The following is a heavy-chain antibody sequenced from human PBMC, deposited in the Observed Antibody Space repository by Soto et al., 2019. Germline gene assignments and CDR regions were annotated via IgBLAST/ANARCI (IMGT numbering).Heavy chain of an antibody. J-gene: IGHJ3*02. CDR3: ARGSITMIVVVITLPDAFDI. D-gene: IGHD3-22*01. V-gene: IGHV4-4*02. CDR1: GGSISSSNW. CDR2: IYHSGST. Sequence: QVQLQESGPGLVKPSGTLSLTCAVSGGSISSSNWWSWVRQPPGKGLEWIGEIYHSGSTNYNPSLTSRVTISVDKSKNPFSLKLSSVTAADTAVYYCARGSITMIVVVITLPDAFDIWGQGTMVTVSS.